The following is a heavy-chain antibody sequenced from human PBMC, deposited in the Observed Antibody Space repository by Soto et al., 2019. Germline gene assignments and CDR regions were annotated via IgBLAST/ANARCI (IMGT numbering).Heavy chain of an antibody. CDR3: ARMSYFYDKWYFDL. CDR2: VYYSGTT. J-gene: IGHJ2*01. CDR1: GASINNNDYY. Sequence: SETLSLTCTVSGASINNNDYYWSWVRQTPGKGLEWIGYVYYSGTTDYIPSLKSRLSMSIDKSQNQFTLKLNSVTAADTATYYCARMSYFYDKWYFDLWGRGTLVTVSS. V-gene: IGHV4-30-4*01. D-gene: IGHD3-22*01.